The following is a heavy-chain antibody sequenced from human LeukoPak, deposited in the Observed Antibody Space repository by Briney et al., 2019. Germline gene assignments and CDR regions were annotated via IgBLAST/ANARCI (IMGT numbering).Heavy chain of an antibody. J-gene: IGHJ6*04. CDR2: ILYDGSNK. CDR3: AKRSVYYGMDV. CDR1: GFTFSSYG. V-gene: IGHV3-30*18. Sequence: PGRSLRLSCAASGFTFSSYGMHWVRQAPGKGLEWVAVILYDGSNKYYADSVKGRFTISRDNSKNTLYLQMNSLRAEDTAVYYCAKRSVYYGMDVWGKGTTVTVSS.